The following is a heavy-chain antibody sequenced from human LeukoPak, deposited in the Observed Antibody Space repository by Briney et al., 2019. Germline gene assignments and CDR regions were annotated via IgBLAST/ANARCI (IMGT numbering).Heavy chain of an antibody. Sequence: SETLSLTCTVSGYSISSGYYWGWIRQPPGKGLEWIGSVYHSGGTYYNPSLKSRVTISVDTSKNQFSLKLTSVTAADTAVYYCASTITVTTDYWGQGTLVTVSS. J-gene: IGHJ4*02. CDR3: ASTITVTTDY. D-gene: IGHD4-17*01. CDR2: VYHSGGT. V-gene: IGHV4-38-2*02. CDR1: GYSISSGYY.